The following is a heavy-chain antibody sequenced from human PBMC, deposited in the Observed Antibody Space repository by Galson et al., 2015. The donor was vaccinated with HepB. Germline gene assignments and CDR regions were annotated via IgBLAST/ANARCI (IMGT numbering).Heavy chain of an antibody. V-gene: IGHV1-18*01. Sequence: CKASGYTFTRNGISWVRQAPGQGLEWMGWISTNSGNTYYAQKFQDRLIMTTERSTSTAYMELRSLTSDDTAFYYCARDVRYAFEMWGQGTMVTVS. CDR1: GYTFTRNG. D-gene: IGHD3-10*02. J-gene: IGHJ3*02. CDR3: ARDVRYAFEM. CDR2: ISTNSGNT.